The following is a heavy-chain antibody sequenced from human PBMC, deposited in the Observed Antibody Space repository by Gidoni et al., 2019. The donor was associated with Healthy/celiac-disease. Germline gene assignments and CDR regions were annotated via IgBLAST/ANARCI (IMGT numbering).Heavy chain of an antibody. J-gene: IGHJ3*02. CDR2: IIPILGIA. CDR1: GGTFSSYT. CDR3: ASPYSSSEGNAFDI. Sequence: QVQLVQSGAEVKKPGSSVKVSCKASGGTFSSYTISWVRQAPGQGLEWMGRIIPILGIANYAQKFQGRVTITADKSTSTAYMELSSRRSENTAGYYCASPYSSSEGNAFDIWGQGTMVTVSS. D-gene: IGHD6-13*01. V-gene: IGHV1-69*02.